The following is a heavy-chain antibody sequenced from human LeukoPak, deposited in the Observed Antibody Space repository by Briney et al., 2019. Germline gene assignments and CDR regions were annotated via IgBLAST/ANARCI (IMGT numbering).Heavy chain of an antibody. CDR1: GYTFRDFG. Sequence: GASVKVSCKASGYTFRDFGISWVRQAPGQGLEWMGWITTYNGNINYIQKLQGRVTMTTDTSTSTAYMELRSLRSDDTAVYYCARGPYYDSWSGAGYWGQGTLVTVSS. D-gene: IGHD3-3*01. CDR3: ARGPYYDSWSGAGY. J-gene: IGHJ4*02. CDR2: ITTYNGNI. V-gene: IGHV1-18*01.